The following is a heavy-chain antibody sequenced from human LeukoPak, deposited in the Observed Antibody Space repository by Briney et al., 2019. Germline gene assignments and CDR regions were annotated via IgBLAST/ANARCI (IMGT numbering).Heavy chain of an antibody. D-gene: IGHD3-3*02. CDR2: IYSGGST. CDR3: ARIWAGAFSYYYYGMDV. CDR1: GFTLSSNY. J-gene: IGHJ6*02. Sequence: GGSLRLSCAASGFTLSSNYVSWVRQAPGKGREWVSVIYSGGSTYYADSVKGSFTISRDNSKNTLYLQMNSLRAEDTAVYYCARIWAGAFSYYYYGMDVWGQGTTVTVSS. V-gene: IGHV3-66*01.